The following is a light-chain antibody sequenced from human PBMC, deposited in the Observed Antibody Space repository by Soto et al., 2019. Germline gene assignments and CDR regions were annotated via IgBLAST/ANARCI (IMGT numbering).Light chain of an antibody. J-gene: IGKJ1*01. Sequence: IQMTQSPSSLSASVGDRVTITCQASHDINNYLNWYQQKPGKAPKLMIYAASSLQSGVPSRFSGSVSGTDFTLTISSLQPEDFAVYYCQQYGSSPQTFGQGTKVDIK. V-gene: IGKV1-33*01. CDR1: HDINNY. CDR3: QQYGSSPQT. CDR2: AAS.